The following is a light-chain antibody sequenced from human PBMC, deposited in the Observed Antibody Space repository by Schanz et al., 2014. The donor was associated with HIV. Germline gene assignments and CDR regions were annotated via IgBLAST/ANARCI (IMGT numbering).Light chain of an antibody. J-gene: IGKJ1*01. CDR2: DTS. CDR3: QQYGGSPT. Sequence: EIVLTQSPATLSLSPGERATLSCGASQYVSGNFVAWYQQKPGLAPRPLIYDTSTRAAGIPDRFSGSGSGSAFTLIISRLEPADMAVYYCQQYGGSPTFGQGTKVEIK. V-gene: IGKV3D-20*01. CDR1: QYVSGNF.